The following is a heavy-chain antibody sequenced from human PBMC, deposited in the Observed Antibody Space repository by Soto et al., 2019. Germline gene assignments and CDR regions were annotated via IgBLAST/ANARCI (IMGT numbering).Heavy chain of an antibody. D-gene: IGHD3-16*01. V-gene: IGHV3-30-3*01. Sequence: GGSLRLSCAASEFTFSSYAMHWVCQAPGKGLEWVAVVSYDASNNYYADSVQGRFTISRDNSKNTLYLQMNSLRAEDTAVYYCARARGEGPISWSDRFDPWGQGTLVTVYS. CDR2: VSYDASNN. CDR3: ARARGEGPISWSDRFDP. J-gene: IGHJ5*02. CDR1: EFTFSSYA.